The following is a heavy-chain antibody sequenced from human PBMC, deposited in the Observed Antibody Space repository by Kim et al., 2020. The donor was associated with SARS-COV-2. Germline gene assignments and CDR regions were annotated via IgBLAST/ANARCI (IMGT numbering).Heavy chain of an antibody. V-gene: IGHV4-34*01. CDR1: GGSFSGYY. D-gene: IGHD6-6*01. J-gene: IGHJ2*01. CDR3: ARGYVRIAARPGGGTRRDWYFDL. Sequence: SETLSLTCAVYGGSFSGYYWSWIRQPPGKGLEWIGEINHSGSTNYNPSLKSRVTISVDTSKNQFSLKLSSVTAADTAFYFCARGYVRIAARPGGGTRRDWYFDLWGRGTPVTVS. CDR2: INHSGST.